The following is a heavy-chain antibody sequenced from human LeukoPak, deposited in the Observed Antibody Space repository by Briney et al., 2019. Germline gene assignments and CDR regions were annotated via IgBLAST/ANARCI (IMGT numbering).Heavy chain of an antibody. CDR1: GYTFTSYG. D-gene: IGHD2-15*01. V-gene: IGHV1-18*01. CDR3: ARVRSGGSVNWFDP. J-gene: IGHJ5*02. Sequence: ASVKVSCKASGYTFTSYGISWVRQAPGQGLEWMGWISAYNGNTNYAQKLQGRVTMTTDTSTTTAYMELSRLRSDDTAVYYCARVRSGGSVNWFDPWGQGTLVTVSS. CDR2: ISAYNGNT.